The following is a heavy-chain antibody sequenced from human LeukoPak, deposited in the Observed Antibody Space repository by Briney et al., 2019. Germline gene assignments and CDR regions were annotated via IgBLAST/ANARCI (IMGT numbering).Heavy chain of an antibody. D-gene: IGHD5-12*01. CDR2: INPNSGGT. J-gene: IGHJ6*03. V-gene: IGHV1-2*02. CDR1: GYTVTRYY. Sequence: ASVKVSCKASGYTVTRYYMQWVRQAPRQGLEWMGWINPNSGGTNYAQKFQGRVTMTRDTSISTAYMELSRLRSDDTAVYYCARGNSGYDWDYYYYMDVWGKGTTVTVSS. CDR3: ARGNSGYDWDYYYYMDV.